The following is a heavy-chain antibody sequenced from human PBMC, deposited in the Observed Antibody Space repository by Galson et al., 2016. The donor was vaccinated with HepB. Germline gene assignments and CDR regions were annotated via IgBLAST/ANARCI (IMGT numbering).Heavy chain of an antibody. CDR2: LSYDGKNK. V-gene: IGHV3-30*18. CDR1: GFSLNYDD. Sequence: SLRLSCAASGFSLNYDDMHWVRQAPGKGLEWVAVLSYDGKNKYYEDSVKGRFTISRVKSENTLYLQMNSLRTEDTGLYYCVKGGWYGSSSPSDHWGQGTLVTVSS. D-gene: IGHD6-6*01. J-gene: IGHJ4*02. CDR3: VKGGWYGSSSPSDH.